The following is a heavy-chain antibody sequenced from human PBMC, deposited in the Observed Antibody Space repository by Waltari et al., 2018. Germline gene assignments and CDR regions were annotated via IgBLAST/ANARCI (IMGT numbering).Heavy chain of an antibody. Sequence: QVQLVQSGTEVKKPGASVKVSCKASGYTFAGHYIHWVRQAPGQGLEWMGWFNPKSGETSYALKLQGRVTLTTDTATTTAFMELSDLTSDDTAIYYCAKDRCTSTWGSGTGDSWGQGTLVTVSS. CDR2: FNPKSGET. J-gene: IGHJ4*02. V-gene: IGHV1-2*02. CDR3: AKDRCTSTWGSGTGDS. D-gene: IGHD2-2*01. CDR1: GYTFAGHY.